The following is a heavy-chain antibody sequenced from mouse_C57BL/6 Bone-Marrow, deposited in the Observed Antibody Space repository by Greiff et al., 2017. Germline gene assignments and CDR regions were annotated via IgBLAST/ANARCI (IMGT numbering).Heavy chain of an antibody. CDR1: GFSLTSYG. V-gene: IGHV2-2*01. Sequence: QVQLQQSGPGLVQPSQSLSITCTVTGFSLTSYGVHWVRQTPGTGLEWLGVIWSGGSTDNNAALISRLSISKDNSKSQVFFNMNSLQADDTAIYYCASYLYYAVGYWGPGTSVTVSS. J-gene: IGHJ4*01. CDR2: IWSGGST. CDR3: ASYLYYAVGY.